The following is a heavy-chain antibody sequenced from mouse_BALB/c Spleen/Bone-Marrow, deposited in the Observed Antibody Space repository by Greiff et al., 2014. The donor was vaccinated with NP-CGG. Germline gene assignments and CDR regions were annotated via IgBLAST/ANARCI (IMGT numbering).Heavy chain of an antibody. CDR3: ARDTMDY. CDR1: GYTFTSYY. J-gene: IGHJ4*01. V-gene: IGHV1S56*01. CDR2: IYPGNVNT. Sequence: LVESGASVRISCKASGYTFTSYYIHWVKQRPGRGLEWIGWIYPGNVNTKYNEKFKGKATLTADKSSSTAYMQLSSLTSEDSAVYFCARDTMDYWGQGTSVTVSS.